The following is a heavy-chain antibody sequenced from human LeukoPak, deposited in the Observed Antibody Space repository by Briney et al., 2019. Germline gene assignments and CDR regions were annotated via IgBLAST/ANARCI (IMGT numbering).Heavy chain of an antibody. J-gene: IGHJ5*02. CDR1: GFTFSTYN. CDR2: INKAGNSI. V-gene: IGHV3-48*03. D-gene: IGHD3-22*01. CDR3: ELDSYDSSPSHIWFDP. Sequence: GGSLRLSCVGSGFTFSTYNMNWFRQAPGKGLEWVSYINKAGNSIYYAHSVKGRFTISRDNAKNSLYLQMSSLRVEDTAVYYCELDSYDSSPSHIWFDPWGQGTLVTVSS.